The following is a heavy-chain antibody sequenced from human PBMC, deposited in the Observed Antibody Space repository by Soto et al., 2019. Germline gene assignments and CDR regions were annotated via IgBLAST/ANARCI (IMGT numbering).Heavy chain of an antibody. CDR1: VYSFTSYW. V-gene: IGHV5-51*01. Sequence: SLNISGNRSVYSFTSYWIFRVGQIPAKGLEWMGIIYPGDSDTIYSPSFQGQVTISADKSISTAYLQWRSLKASDTAMYYCARLFSGAGHYYYYGMDVWGQGTTVTVSS. D-gene: IGHD3-10*01. CDR3: ARLFSGAGHYYYYGMDV. CDR2: IYPGDSDT. J-gene: IGHJ6*01.